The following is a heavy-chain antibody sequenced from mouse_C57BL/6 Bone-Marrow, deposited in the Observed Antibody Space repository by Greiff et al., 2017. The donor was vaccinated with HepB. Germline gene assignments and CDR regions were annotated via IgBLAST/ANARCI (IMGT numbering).Heavy chain of an antibody. CDR1: GFSLTSYG. V-gene: IGHV2-2*01. J-gene: IGHJ3*01. CDR2: IWSGGST. Sequence: QVQLQQSGPGLVQPSQSLSITCTVSGFSLTSYGVHWVRQSPGKGLEWLGVIWSGGSTDYNAAFISRLSISKDNSKSQVFFKMNSLQADETAIYYCARIPLLAYWGQGTLVTVSA. CDR3: ARIPLLAY.